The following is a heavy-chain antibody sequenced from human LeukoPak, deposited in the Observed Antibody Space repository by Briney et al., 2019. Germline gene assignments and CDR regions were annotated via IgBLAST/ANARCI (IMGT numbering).Heavy chain of an antibody. CDR3: ARHPSRIAAAGPNFDY. Sequence: PGASVKVSCKASGYIFNDYSMHWVRQAPGQGLEWMGWINPNSGGTNYAQKFQGRVTMTRDTSISTAYMELSRLRSDDTAVYYCARHPSRIAAAGPNFDYWGQGTLVTVSS. CDR1: GYIFNDYS. V-gene: IGHV1-2*02. D-gene: IGHD6-13*01. CDR2: INPNSGGT. J-gene: IGHJ4*02.